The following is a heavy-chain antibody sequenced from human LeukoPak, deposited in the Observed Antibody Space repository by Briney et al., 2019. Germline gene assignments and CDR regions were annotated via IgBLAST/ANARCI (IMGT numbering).Heavy chain of an antibody. D-gene: IGHD3-10*01. CDR2: INNDGSTT. CDR3: ARGARSAVPGN. J-gene: IGHJ4*02. CDR1: GFTFSNFW. V-gene: IGHV3-74*03. Sequence: QPGGSLRLSCAASGFTFSNFWMYWVRRVPGKGLVWVSRINNDGSTTKYADSVKGRFTISRDNAKNTLHLQMNSLRADDTAIYYCARGARSAVPGNWGQGTLVTVSS.